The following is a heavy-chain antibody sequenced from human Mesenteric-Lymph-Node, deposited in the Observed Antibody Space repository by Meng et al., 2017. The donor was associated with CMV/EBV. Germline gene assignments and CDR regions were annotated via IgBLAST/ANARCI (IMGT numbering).Heavy chain of an antibody. V-gene: IGHV3-53*05. CDR2: IYRGGST. J-gene: IGHJ3*02. CDR1: GFTVSSAY. Sequence: GESLKISCAASGFTVSSAYMSWLRQPPGKGLEWVSVIYRGGSTYYADSVKGRFSVSRDNSKNTLYLQMNSLRTEDTAVYYCARESDSSGYYPDGFDIWGQGTMVTVSS. CDR3: ARESDSSGYYPDGFDI. D-gene: IGHD3-22*01.